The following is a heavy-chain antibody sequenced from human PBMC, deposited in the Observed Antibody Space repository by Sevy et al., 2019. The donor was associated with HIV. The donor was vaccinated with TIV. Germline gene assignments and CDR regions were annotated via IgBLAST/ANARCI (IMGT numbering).Heavy chain of an antibody. J-gene: IGHJ4*02. V-gene: IGHV3-48*02. CDR1: GFTFSSYN. CDR2: ISSSSSTI. CDR3: ARVTTVVTFFFDY. Sequence: GGSLRLSCAASGFTFSSYNMNWVRQAPGKGLEWVSYISSSSSTIYYADSVKGRFTISRDNAKNSLYLQMNSLRDEDTAVYYCARVTTVVTFFFDYWGQGTLVTVSS. D-gene: IGHD4-17*01.